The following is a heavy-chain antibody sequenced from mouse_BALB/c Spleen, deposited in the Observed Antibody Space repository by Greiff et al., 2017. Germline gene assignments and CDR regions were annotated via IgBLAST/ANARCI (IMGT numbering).Heavy chain of an antibody. CDR2: ISYSGST. CDR3: ARGGVRRAGNAMDY. CDR1: GYSITSDYA. J-gene: IGHJ4*01. D-gene: IGHD2-14*01. V-gene: IGHV3-2*02. Sequence: EVQLQESGPGLVKPSQSLSLTCTVTGYSITSDYAWNWIRQFPGNKLEWMGYISYSGSTSYNPSLKSRISITRDTSKNQFFLQLNSVTTEDTATYYCARGGVRRAGNAMDYWGQGTSVTVSS.